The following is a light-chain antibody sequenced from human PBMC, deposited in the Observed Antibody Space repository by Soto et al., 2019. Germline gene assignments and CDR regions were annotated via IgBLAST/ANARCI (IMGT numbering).Light chain of an antibody. V-gene: IGLV2-14*03. CDR3: SSYTSSSTYV. CDR1: SSDVGAYNY. CDR2: DVS. J-gene: IGLJ1*01. Sequence: QSALTQPASVSGSPGQSIAISCTETSSDVGAYNYVSWYQQHPGKAPKLMIYDVSNRPSGVSNRFSGSKSDNTASLTISGLQAEDEADYYCSSYTSSSTYVFGTGTKLTVL.